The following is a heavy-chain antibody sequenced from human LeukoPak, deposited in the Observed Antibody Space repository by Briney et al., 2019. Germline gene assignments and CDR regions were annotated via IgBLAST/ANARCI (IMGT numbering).Heavy chain of an antibody. J-gene: IGHJ4*02. V-gene: IGHV4-30-4*01. CDR2: IYYSGST. D-gene: IGHD3-10*01. CDR1: GGSISRGDYY. Sequence: SETLSLTCTVSGGSISRGDYYWSWIRQPPGKGLEWIGYIYYSGSTYYNPSLKSRVTISVDTSKNQFSLKLSSVTAADTAVYYCARDSAQTGPFDYWGQGTLVTVSS. CDR3: ARDSAQTGPFDY.